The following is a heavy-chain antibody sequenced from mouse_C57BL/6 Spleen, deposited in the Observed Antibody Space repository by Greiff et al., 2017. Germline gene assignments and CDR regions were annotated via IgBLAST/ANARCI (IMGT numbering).Heavy chain of an antibody. CDR2: INPYNGGT. Sequence: EVQLQQSGPVLVKPGASVKMSCKASGYTFTDYYMNWVKQSHGKSLEWIGVINPYNGGTSYNQKFKGKATLTVDKSSSTAYMELNSLTSEDSAVYYCAREEIITTVSHYFDYWGQGTTRTVSS. V-gene: IGHV1-19*01. J-gene: IGHJ2*01. CDR3: AREEIITTVSHYFDY. D-gene: IGHD1-1*01. CDR1: GYTFTDYY.